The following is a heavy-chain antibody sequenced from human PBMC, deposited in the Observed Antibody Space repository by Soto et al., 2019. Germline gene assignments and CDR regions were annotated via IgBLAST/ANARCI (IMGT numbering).Heavy chain of an antibody. Sequence: WASVKVSCKASGYTFTSYGISWVRQAPGQGLEWMGWISSYNGNTNYAQKVQGRVTMTTDKSTSTTYMELRSLRSDDTAVYYCARGPRYCSSTRCFSGVSWFDPWGQGNLVTVSS. D-gene: IGHD2-2*01. CDR1: GYTFTSYG. CDR2: ISSYNGNT. V-gene: IGHV1-18*04. J-gene: IGHJ5*02. CDR3: ARGPRYCSSTRCFSGVSWFDP.